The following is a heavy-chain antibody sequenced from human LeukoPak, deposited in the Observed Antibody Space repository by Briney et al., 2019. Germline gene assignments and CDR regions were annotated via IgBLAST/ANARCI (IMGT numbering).Heavy chain of an antibody. V-gene: IGHV1-24*01. CDR2: FDPEDGET. J-gene: IGHJ3*02. CDR3: ATETYYYDSTNAFDI. Sequence: ASVKVSCKVSGYTLTELSMHWVRQAPGKGLEWMGGFDPEDGETIYAQKFQGRVTMTEDTSTDTAYMELSSLRSEDTAVYYYATETYYYDSTNAFDIWGQGTMVTVSS. D-gene: IGHD3-22*01. CDR1: GYTLTELS.